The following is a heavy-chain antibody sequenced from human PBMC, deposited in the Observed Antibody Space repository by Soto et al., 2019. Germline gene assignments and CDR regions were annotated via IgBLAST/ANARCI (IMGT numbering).Heavy chain of an antibody. CDR3: AKEMYPRTVLDICFPWGDY. CDR2: VSYDGSYK. CDR1: GFTFSDYG. J-gene: IGHJ4*02. Sequence: PGGSLRLSCAASGFTFSDYGMHWVRQAPGKGLECVAVVSYDGSYKYYADSVKGRFTVSRDLSGNTLFLQMNSLRLDDTAVYFCAKEMYPRTVLDICFPWGDYWGQGTLVTVSS. V-gene: IGHV3-30*18. D-gene: IGHD4-17*01.